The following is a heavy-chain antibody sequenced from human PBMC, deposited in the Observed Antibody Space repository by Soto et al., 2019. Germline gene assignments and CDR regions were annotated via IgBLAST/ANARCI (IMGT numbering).Heavy chain of an antibody. CDR3: AKDGGDIVVVPAAIDYYYMDV. CDR1: GFTFDDYA. Sequence: GGSLRLSCAASGFTFDDYAMHWVRQAPGKGLEWVSGISWNSGSIGYADSVKGRFTISRDNAKNSLYLQMNSLRAEDTALYYCAKDGGDIVVVPAAIDYYYMDVWGKGTTVTVSS. CDR2: ISWNSGSI. V-gene: IGHV3-9*01. D-gene: IGHD2-2*02. J-gene: IGHJ6*03.